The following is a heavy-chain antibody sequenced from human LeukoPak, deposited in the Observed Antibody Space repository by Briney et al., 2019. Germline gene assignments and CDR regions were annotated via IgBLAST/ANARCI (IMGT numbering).Heavy chain of an antibody. V-gene: IGHV3-30*02. D-gene: IGHD2-15*01. Sequence: GGSLRLSCAASGFTFSTFGMHWVRQAPGKGLEWVAFIQYDGSNKYYADSVKGRFTISRDNSKNTLYLQMNSLRAEDTAVYYCSGDFDYWGQGNLVTVSS. CDR3: SGDFDY. J-gene: IGHJ4*02. CDR1: GFTFSTFG. CDR2: IQYDGSNK.